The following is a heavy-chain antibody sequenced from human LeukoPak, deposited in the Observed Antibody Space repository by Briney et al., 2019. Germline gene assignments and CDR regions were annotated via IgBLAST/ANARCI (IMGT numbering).Heavy chain of an antibody. Sequence: PGGSLRLSCAASGFTFSSYSMNWVRQAPGKGLGWVSSISSSSSYIYYADSVKGRFTISRDNAKNSLYLQMNSLRAEDTAVYYCARDVPRHRVAVAGNAFDIWGQGTMVTVSS. D-gene: IGHD6-19*01. J-gene: IGHJ3*02. CDR3: ARDVPRHRVAVAGNAFDI. V-gene: IGHV3-21*01. CDR2: ISSSSSYI. CDR1: GFTFSSYS.